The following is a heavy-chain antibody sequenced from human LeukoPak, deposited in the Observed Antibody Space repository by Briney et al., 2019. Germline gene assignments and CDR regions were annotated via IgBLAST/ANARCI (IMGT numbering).Heavy chain of an antibody. CDR3: ARDSGGSQYRAFDY. J-gene: IGHJ4*02. D-gene: IGHD2-15*01. CDR1: GFTFSSYE. Sequence: GGSLRLSCAASGFTFSSYEMNWVRQAPGKGLEWVSYISSSGSTIYYADSVKGRFTISRDNAKNSLYLQMNSLRAEDTAVYYCARDSGGSQYRAFDYWGQGTLVTVSS. V-gene: IGHV3-48*03. CDR2: ISSSGSTI.